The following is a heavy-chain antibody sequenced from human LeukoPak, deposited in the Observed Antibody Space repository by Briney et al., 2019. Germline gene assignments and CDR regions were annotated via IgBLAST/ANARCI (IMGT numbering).Heavy chain of an antibody. J-gene: IGHJ6*03. V-gene: IGHV4-30-2*02. CDR1: GGSISSGGYY. D-gene: IGHD1-1*01. CDR2: IYHSGST. CDR3: ARGQYNWNDESYYYYYYMDV. Sequence: KPSETLSLTCTVSGGSISSGGYYWSWIRQPPGKGLEWIGYIYHSGSTYYNPSLKGRVTISVDTSKNQFSLKLSSATAADTAVYYCARGQYNWNDESYYYYYYMDVWGKGTTVTVSS.